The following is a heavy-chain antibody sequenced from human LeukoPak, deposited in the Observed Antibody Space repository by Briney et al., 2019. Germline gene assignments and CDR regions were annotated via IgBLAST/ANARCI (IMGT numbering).Heavy chain of an antibody. CDR1: GYTLTELS. Sequence: ASVKVSCKVSGYTLTELSMHWVRQAPGKGLEWMGGFDPEDGETIYAQKFQGGVTMTEDTSTDTAYMELSSLRSEDTAVYYCARGSLVVTAYNWFDPWGQGTLVTVSS. D-gene: IGHD2-21*02. CDR3: ARGSLVVTAYNWFDP. J-gene: IGHJ5*02. V-gene: IGHV1-24*01. CDR2: FDPEDGET.